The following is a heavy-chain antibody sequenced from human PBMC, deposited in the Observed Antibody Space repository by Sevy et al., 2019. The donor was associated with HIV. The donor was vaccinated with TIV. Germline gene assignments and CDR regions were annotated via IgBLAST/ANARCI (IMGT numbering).Heavy chain of an antibody. CDR2: IYIGGKT. V-gene: IGHV3-53*01. J-gene: IGHJ4*02. CDR3: ARGKHVSGYYGSFDY. Sequence: GGSLRLSCAASGLTVSDNFMSWVRQAPGKGLEWVSVIYIGGKTYYADSVKGRFTISRDNSKNTIYLQMNGLRAEDTAVYYCARGKHVSGYYGSFDYWGQRALVTVSS. CDR1: GLTVSDNF. D-gene: IGHD5-12*01.